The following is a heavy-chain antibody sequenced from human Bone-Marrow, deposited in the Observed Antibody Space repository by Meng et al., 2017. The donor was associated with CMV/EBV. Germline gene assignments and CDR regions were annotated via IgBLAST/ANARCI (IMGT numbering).Heavy chain of an antibody. J-gene: IGHJ4*02. CDR2: ISGSGGST. V-gene: IGHV3-23*01. Sequence: GGSLRLSCAASGFTFSSYGMSWVRQAPGKGLEWVSTISGSGGSTYYADSVKGRFTISRDNSMNTLYLQMNSLRAEDTAVYYCAKDGATLLEWLPDWGQGTLVTVSS. D-gene: IGHD3-3*01. CDR3: AKDGATLLEWLPD. CDR1: GFTFSSYG.